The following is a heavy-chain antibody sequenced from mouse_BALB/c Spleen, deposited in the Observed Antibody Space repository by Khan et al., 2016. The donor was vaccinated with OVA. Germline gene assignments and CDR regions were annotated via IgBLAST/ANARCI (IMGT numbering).Heavy chain of an antibody. J-gene: IGHJ2*01. Sequence: QVQLKESGAELARPGASVKMSCKASGNTLTTYSMHWVIQRPGQGLEWIGYINPSSVYSHYNQKFKDKATLTADKSSSTAYMQLRSLTSEDSAVDYCARKEMGGDFDYWGQGTTLTVSS. V-gene: IGHV1-4*01. CDR3: ARKEMGGDFDY. CDR2: INPSSVYS. D-gene: IGHD4-1*01. CDR1: GNTLTTYS.